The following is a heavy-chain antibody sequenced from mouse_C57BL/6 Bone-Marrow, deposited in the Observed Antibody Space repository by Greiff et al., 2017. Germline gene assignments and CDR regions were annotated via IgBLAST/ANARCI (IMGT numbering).Heavy chain of an antibody. CDR3: ARGYYYGSNYCWFAY. J-gene: IGHJ3*01. D-gene: IGHD1-1*01. CDR2: INPSNGGT. CDR1: GFTFTSYW. Sequence: VQLQQPGTELVKPGASVKLSCKASGFTFTSYWMHWVKQRPGQGLEWIGNINPSNGGTNYNEKFKSKATLTVDKSSSTAYLLLSSLTSEDSAVYYCARGYYYGSNYCWFAYWGQGTLVTVSA. V-gene: IGHV1-53*01.